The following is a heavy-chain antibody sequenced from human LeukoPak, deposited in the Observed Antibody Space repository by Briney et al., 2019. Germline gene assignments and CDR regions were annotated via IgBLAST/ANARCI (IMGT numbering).Heavy chain of an antibody. J-gene: IGHJ4*02. CDR1: GYTFTSYG. Sequence: GASVKVSCKASGYTFTSYGISWVRQAPGQGLEWMGWISAYNGNTNYAQKLQGRVTMTTDTSTSTAYMELRSLRSDDTAVYYCARDEVYTAAGTRGFDYWGQGTLVTVSS. CDR3: ARDEVYTAAGTRGFDY. CDR2: ISAYNGNT. D-gene: IGHD6-13*01. V-gene: IGHV1-18*01.